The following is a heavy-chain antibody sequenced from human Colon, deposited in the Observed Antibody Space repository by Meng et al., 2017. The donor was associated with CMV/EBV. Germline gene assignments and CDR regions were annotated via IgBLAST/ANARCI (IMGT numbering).Heavy chain of an antibody. J-gene: IGHJ4*02. CDR2: IDWDGGNT. D-gene: IGHD6-19*01. Sequence: GGSLRLSCAASGFIFEDYAMHWVRQVPGKGLEWVSLIDWDGGNTYYADAVKGRFTISRDNSKDSLYLQMNSLRVEDTALYYCARDSWTSGWYTAYWGQGTLVTVSS. V-gene: IGHV3-43D*03. CDR3: ARDSWTSGWYTAY. CDR1: GFIFEDYA.